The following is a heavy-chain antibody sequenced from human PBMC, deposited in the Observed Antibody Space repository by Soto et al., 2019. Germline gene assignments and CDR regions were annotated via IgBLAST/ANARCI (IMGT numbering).Heavy chain of an antibody. J-gene: IGHJ6*03. CDR2: ISAYNGNT. Sequence: QVQLVQSGAEVKKPGASVKVSCKASGYTFTSYGITWVRQAPGQGLEWMGWISAYNGNTNYAQKLQGRVTMTTDTTTSTAYMELRSLRSDDTAVYYCARPRDLLWFGESDRDYYYYMNVLGKRTTFTVSS. CDR3: ARPRDLLWFGESDRDYYYYMNV. D-gene: IGHD3-10*01. CDR1: GYTFTSYG. V-gene: IGHV1-18*01.